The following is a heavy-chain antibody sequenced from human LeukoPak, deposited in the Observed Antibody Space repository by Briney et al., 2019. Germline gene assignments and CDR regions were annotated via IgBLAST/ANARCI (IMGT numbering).Heavy chain of an antibody. Sequence: GASVKVSCKVSGYTLTELSMHWVRQAPGKGLEWMGGFDPEDGETIYAQKFQGRVTMTEDTSTDTAYMELSSLRSEDTAVYYCATSTMIVVVIKQADAFDIWGQGTMVTVSS. CDR1: GYTLTELS. D-gene: IGHD3-22*01. CDR3: ATSTMIVVVIKQADAFDI. V-gene: IGHV1-24*01. J-gene: IGHJ3*02. CDR2: FDPEDGET.